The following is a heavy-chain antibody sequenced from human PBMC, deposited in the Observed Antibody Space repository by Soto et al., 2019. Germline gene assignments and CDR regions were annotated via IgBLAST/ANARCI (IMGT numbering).Heavy chain of an antibody. Sequence: ASVKVSCKASGYTFTSHVINWVRQAPGQGLEWMGWISTYNGNTHYAQKFQGRVTMTTDTSTSTAYMELRSLRSDDTAVYYCARVLGYNSSWWRHTAFDIWGQGTMVTVSS. CDR2: ISTYNGNT. CDR1: GYTFTSHV. V-gene: IGHV1-18*04. D-gene: IGHD6-13*01. CDR3: ARVLGYNSSWWRHTAFDI. J-gene: IGHJ3*02.